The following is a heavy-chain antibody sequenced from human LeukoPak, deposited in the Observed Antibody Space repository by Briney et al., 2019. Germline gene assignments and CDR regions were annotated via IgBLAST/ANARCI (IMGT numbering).Heavy chain of an antibody. CDR2: INPSGGST. CDR3: ARYSPAPLDVFEI. V-gene: IGHV1-46*01. D-gene: IGHD6-13*01. CDR1: GYTFTSYY. Sequence: ASVKVSCKASGYTFTSYYMHWVRQAPGQGLEWMGIINPSGGSTSYAQKFQGRVTMTRDTSTSTVYMELSSLRSEDAAVYYCARYSPAPLDVFEIWGQGTMVSVSS. J-gene: IGHJ3*02.